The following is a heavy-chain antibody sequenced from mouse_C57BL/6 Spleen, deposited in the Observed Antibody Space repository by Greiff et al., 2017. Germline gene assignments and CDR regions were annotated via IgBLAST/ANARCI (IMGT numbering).Heavy chain of an antibody. CDR1: GYTFTSYW. Sequence: QVQLQQPGAELVQPGASVKMSCKASGYTFTSYWITWVKQRPGQGLEWIGDIFPGSGSTNYNEKFKSKATLTVDTSTSTAYMQINSLTSEDSAVYYCANYLLTLYYIDYWGQGTALTVSS. CDR2: IFPGSGST. D-gene: IGHD2-1*01. CDR3: ANYLLTLYYIDY. V-gene: IGHV1-55*01. J-gene: IGHJ2*01.